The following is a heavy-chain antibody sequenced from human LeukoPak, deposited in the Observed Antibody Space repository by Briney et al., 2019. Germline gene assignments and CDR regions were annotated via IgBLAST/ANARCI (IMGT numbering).Heavy chain of an antibody. J-gene: IGHJ5*02. CDR3: ARGWSMTTETTGRPIYNWFDP. CDR1: GGSINIRTYY. CDR2: VHYRGGT. V-gene: IGHV4-39*07. Sequence: SETLSLTCSVTGGSINIRTYYWGWVRQPPGKGLEWIGSVHYRGGTYYNPSLQSRVTVSVDTSKNQFSLRLNSVTAADSGVYFCARGWSMTTETTGRPIYNWFDPWGQGTLVTVSS. D-gene: IGHD4-17*01.